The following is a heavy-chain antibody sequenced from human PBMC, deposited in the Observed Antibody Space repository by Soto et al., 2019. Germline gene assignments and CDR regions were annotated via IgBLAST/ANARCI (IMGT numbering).Heavy chain of an antibody. Sequence: SETLSLTCTVSGGSISSGGYYWSWIRQHPGKGLEWIGYIYYSGSTYYNPSLKSRVTISVDTSKNQLSLKLSSVTAADTAVYYCARRYGYSFDYWGQGTLVTVSS. D-gene: IGHD5-18*01. CDR2: IYYSGST. J-gene: IGHJ4*02. CDR3: ARRYGYSFDY. CDR1: GGSISSGGYY. V-gene: IGHV4-31*03.